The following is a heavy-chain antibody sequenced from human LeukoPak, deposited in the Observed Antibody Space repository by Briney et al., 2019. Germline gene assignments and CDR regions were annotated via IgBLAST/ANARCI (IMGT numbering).Heavy chain of an antibody. CDR1: GYTLTELS. J-gene: IGHJ4*02. CDR2: FDPEDGET. CDR3: ATDLEQLVSGVGY. D-gene: IGHD6-6*01. Sequence: ASVKVSCXVSGYTLTELSMHWVRQAPGKGLEWMGGFDPEDGETIYAQKSQDRVTMTEDTSTDTAYMELSSLRSEDTAVYYCATDLEQLVSGVGYWGQGTLVTVSS. V-gene: IGHV1-24*01.